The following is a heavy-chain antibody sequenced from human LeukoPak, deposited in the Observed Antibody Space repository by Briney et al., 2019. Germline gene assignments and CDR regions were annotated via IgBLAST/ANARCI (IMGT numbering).Heavy chain of an antibody. CDR1: GITFSSYE. CDR3: ARVGVVVAATGNLWFDP. D-gene: IGHD2-15*01. CDR2: ISSSGTTI. V-gene: IGHV3-48*03. Sequence: GGSLRLFFAASGITFSSYEMNWVRQAPGEGLEWGSYISSSGTTIYYSDSVTGRFTISRDNAKNSLYLQMNSLRAEDTAVYYCARVGVVVAATGNLWFDPWGQGTLVTVSS. J-gene: IGHJ5*02.